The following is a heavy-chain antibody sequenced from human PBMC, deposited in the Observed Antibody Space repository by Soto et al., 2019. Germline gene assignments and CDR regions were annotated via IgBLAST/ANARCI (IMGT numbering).Heavy chain of an antibody. CDR3: ARVIFYVSIRYRHRSRFDP. Sequence: SETLSLTCTVSGGSISSGDYYWSWIRQPPGKGLEWIGYIYYSGSTYYNPSLKSRVTISVDTSKNQFSLKLSSVTAADTAVYYCARVIFYVSIRYRHRSRFDPWRQAPPISV. J-gene: IGHJ5*02. D-gene: IGHD3-22*01. CDR1: GGSISSGDYY. V-gene: IGHV4-30-4*01. CDR2: IYYSGST.